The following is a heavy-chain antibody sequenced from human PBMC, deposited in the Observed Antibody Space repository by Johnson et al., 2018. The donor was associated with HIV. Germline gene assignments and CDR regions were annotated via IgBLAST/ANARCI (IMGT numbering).Heavy chain of an antibody. J-gene: IGHJ3*02. Sequence: VQLVESGGGLVQPGGSLRLSCAASGFTFSIYDMHWVRQVTGKGLEWVSAIGTAGDTYYPGSVKGRFTISRENAQNSLYLQMNSLTAGDTAMYYCVRVGHGSDYYRDAFDIWCQGTMVTVSS. CDR3: VRVGHGSDYYRDAFDI. CDR2: IGTAGDT. CDR1: GFTFSIYD. V-gene: IGHV3-13*01. D-gene: IGHD3-22*01.